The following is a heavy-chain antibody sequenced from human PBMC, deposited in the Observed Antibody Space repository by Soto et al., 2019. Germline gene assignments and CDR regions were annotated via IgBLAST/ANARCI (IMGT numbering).Heavy chain of an antibody. CDR3: ARGDRGAFDL. V-gene: IGHV3-74*01. D-gene: IGHD2-21*02. J-gene: IGHJ3*01. CDR2: IHSDGSST. Sequence: GGSLRLSCAASAFTFKNHWMHWVRQVPGKGPVWVSRIHSDGSSTTYADSVKGRFTISRDNAKNTLYLQMNSLRAEDTAVYYCARGDRGAFDLWGQGTMVTVSS. CDR1: AFTFKNHW.